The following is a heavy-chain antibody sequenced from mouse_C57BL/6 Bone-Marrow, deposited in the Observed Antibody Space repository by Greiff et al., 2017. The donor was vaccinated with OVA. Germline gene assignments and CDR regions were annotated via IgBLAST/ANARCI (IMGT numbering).Heavy chain of an antibody. V-gene: IGHV1-72*01. D-gene: IGHD1-2*01. CDR1: GYTFTSYW. CDR3: ARKGLTTAAPLDY. Sequence: VQLKQPGAELVKPGASVKLSCKASGYTFTSYWMHWVKQRPGRGLEWIGRIDPNSGGTKYNEKFKSKATLTVDKPSSTAYMQLSSLTSEDSAVYYCARKGLTTAAPLDYWGQGTTLTVSS. CDR2: IDPNSGGT. J-gene: IGHJ2*01.